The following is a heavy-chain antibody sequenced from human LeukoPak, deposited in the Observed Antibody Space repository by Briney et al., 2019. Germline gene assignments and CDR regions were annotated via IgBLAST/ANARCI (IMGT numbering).Heavy chain of an antibody. CDR1: GFTFSSYS. D-gene: IGHD1-26*01. Sequence: PGGSLRLSCAASGFTFSSYSMNWVRQAPGKGLEWVSYISSSSSIYYADSVKGRFTISRDNAKNSLYLQMNSLRAEDTAVYYCARSSGTYFDYRGQGTLVTVSS. CDR3: ARSSGTYFDY. V-gene: IGHV3-21*05. J-gene: IGHJ4*02. CDR2: ISSSSSI.